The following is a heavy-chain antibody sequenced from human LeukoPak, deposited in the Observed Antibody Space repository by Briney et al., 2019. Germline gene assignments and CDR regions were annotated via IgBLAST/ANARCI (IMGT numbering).Heavy chain of an antibody. Sequence: PAETLSLTCTVSGGSISSYYWSWIRQPPGKGLEWIGYIYYSGSTNYNPSLKSRLTMSVDTSKNQFSLRLTSVTAADTAVYYCARDGGSGWYDYWGQGILVTVSS. J-gene: IGHJ4*02. CDR2: IYYSGST. CDR3: ARDGGSGWYDY. CDR1: GGSISSYY. V-gene: IGHV4-59*12. D-gene: IGHD6-19*01.